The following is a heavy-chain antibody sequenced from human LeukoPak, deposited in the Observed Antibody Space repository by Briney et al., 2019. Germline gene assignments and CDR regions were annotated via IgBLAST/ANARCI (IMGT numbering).Heavy chain of an antibody. CDR1: GFTVSSNY. J-gene: IGHJ4*02. CDR3: ARGIGSGLTSRNFDY. D-gene: IGHD3-10*01. V-gene: IGHV4-34*01. CDR2: INHSGST. Sequence: GSLRLSCAASGFTVSSNYMNWVRQPPGKGLEWIGEINHSGSTNYNPSLKSRVTISVDTSKNQFSLKLSSVTAADTAVYYCARGIGSGLTSRNFDYWGQGTLVTVSS.